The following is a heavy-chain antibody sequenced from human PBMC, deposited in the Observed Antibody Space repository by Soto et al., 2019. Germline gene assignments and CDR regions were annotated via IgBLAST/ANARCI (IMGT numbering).Heavy chain of an antibody. CDR3: ARSSQWLVGGLDY. Sequence: EVQLVESGGGLVQPGGSLRLSCAASGFTFSGYYMNWVRQAPGKGLEWVSYISSSSSTIYYADSVKGRFTISRDNAKNSLYLQMNSLRAEDTAVYYCARSSQWLVGGLDYWGQGTLVTVSS. CDR1: GFTFSGYY. CDR2: ISSSSSTI. V-gene: IGHV3-48*01. D-gene: IGHD6-19*01. J-gene: IGHJ4*02.